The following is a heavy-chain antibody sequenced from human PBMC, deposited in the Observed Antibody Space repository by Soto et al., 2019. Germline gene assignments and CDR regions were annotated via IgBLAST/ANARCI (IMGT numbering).Heavy chain of an antibody. CDR1: GYSFTGYW. V-gene: IGHV5-51*01. Sequence: PGESLKISCKGSGYSFTGYWIGWVRQMPGKGLEWMGIIYPGDSDTRYSPSFQGQVTISADKSISTAYLQWSSLKASDTAMYYCARRPRYSSSSFDYYYGMDVWGQGTTVTVSS. D-gene: IGHD6-6*01. J-gene: IGHJ6*02. CDR2: IYPGDSDT. CDR3: ARRPRYSSSSFDYYYGMDV.